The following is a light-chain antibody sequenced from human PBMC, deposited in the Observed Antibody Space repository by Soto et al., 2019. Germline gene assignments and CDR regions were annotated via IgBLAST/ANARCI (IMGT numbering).Light chain of an antibody. CDR3: QQYGSPPPHT. CDR1: QSVSSSY. Sequence: EIVLTQSPGTLSFSPGERATLSCRASQSVSSSYLAWYQKKPGQAPRLLIYGASSRTTGIPDRCSGSGYGTDFSLTSIILGAEGGAVYYCQQYGSPPPHTFGQGTQLEIK. CDR2: GAS. J-gene: IGKJ2*01. V-gene: IGKV3-20*01.